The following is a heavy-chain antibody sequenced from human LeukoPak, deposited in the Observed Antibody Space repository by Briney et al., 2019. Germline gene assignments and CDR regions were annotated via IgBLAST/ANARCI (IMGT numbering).Heavy chain of an antibody. CDR2: INHSGST. CDR3: ARGLGFDY. Sequence: KPSETLSLTCAVYGGSFSGYYWSWIRQPPGKGLEWIGEINHSGSTNYNPSLKSRVTISVDTSKNQFSLKLSSVTAADTAVYYCARGLGFDYWGQGTLVTDSS. V-gene: IGHV4-34*01. CDR1: GGSFSGYY. J-gene: IGHJ4*02.